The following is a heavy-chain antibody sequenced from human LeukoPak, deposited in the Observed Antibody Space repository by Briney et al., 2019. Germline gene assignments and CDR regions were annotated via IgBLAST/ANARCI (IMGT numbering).Heavy chain of an antibody. D-gene: IGHD3-22*01. CDR3: ARLTYYYDSSGQNWFDP. J-gene: IGHJ5*02. CDR1: GYTFTNYA. CDR2: INAGNGNT. V-gene: IGHV1-3*01. Sequence: ASVKVSCKASGYTFTNYATHWVRQAPGQRLEWMGWINAGNGNTKYSQKFQGRVTITRDTSASTAYMEVSSLRSEDTAVYYCARLTYYYDSSGQNWFDPWGQGTLVTVSS.